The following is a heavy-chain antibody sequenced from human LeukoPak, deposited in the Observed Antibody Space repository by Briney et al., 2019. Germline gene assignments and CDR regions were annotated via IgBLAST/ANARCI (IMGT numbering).Heavy chain of an antibody. CDR1: GGSISSSY. J-gene: IGHJ4*02. V-gene: IGHV4-4*07. Sequence: SETLSLTCTVSGGSISSSYWSWIRQPAGKGLEWIGRIYSSGSANYNPSLKSRVTMSVDTSKNQFSLKLNSMTAADSAVYYCAKEGGSIDYWGQGTQVTVSS. CDR2: IYSSGSA. D-gene: IGHD2-15*01. CDR3: AKEGGSIDY.